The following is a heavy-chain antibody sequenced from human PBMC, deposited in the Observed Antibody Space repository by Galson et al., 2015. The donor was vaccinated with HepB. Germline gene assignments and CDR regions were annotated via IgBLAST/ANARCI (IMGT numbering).Heavy chain of an antibody. Sequence: SLRLSCAASAFSFGSYGMNWFRQAPGKGPEWISYIGPSGSDRKYADSVKGRFTISRDNAKNSLYREMNSLRDEDTAVYYCARDPYGAWNYWGQGTLVTVSS. V-gene: IGHV3-48*02. CDR3: ARDPYGAWNY. CDR2: IGPSGSDR. J-gene: IGHJ4*02. D-gene: IGHD4/OR15-4a*01. CDR1: AFSFGSYG.